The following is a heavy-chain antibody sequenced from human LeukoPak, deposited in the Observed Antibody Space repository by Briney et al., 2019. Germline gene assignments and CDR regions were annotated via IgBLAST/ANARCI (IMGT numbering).Heavy chain of an antibody. V-gene: IGHV3-23*01. Sequence: GGSLRLSCAVSGITLSNYGMSWVRQAPGKGLEWVAGISGSGGRTNYADSVKGRFTISRDNPKNTIYLQMNSLRAEDTAVYFCAKRGVVIRVILVGFHKEAYYFDSWGQGALVTVSS. J-gene: IGHJ4*02. D-gene: IGHD3-22*01. CDR1: GITLSNYG. CDR3: AKRGVVIRVILVGFHKEAYYFDS. CDR2: ISGSGGRT.